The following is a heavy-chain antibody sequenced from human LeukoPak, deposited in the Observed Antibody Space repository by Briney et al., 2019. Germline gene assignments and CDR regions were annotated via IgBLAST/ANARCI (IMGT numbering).Heavy chain of an antibody. V-gene: IGHV3-9*01. CDR1: GFTFDDYA. Sequence: GGSLRLSCAASGFTFDDYAMHWVRQAPGKGLEWVSGISWNSGSIGYADSVKGRFTISRDNAKNSLYLQMNSLRAEDTALYYCAKDAHLGGYNSVTFDYWGQGTLVTVSS. CDR3: AKDAHLGGYNSVTFDY. D-gene: IGHD5-24*01. CDR2: ISWNSGSI. J-gene: IGHJ4*02.